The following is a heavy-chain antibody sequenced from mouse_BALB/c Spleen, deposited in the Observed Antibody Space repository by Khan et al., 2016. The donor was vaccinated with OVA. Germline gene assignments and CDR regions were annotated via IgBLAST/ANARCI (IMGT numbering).Heavy chain of an antibody. J-gene: IGHJ3*01. D-gene: IGHD2-3*01. CDR3: ARRASIDDGYH. Sequence: QVQLMESGPGLVAPSQSLSITCTVSGFSLTNFGVSWVRQPPGKGLEWLGVTWGDGKTNYHSTLISRLSISNDNSKNQVFLKLNSLQTDDTATYYYARRASIDDGYHWRQGTLVTVYA. CDR1: GFSLTNFG. CDR2: TWGDGKT. V-gene: IGHV2-3*01.